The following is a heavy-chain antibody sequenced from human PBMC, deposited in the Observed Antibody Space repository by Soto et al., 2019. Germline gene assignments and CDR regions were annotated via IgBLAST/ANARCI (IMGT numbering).Heavy chain of an antibody. CDR2: IIPIFGTA. CDR1: GGTFSSYA. D-gene: IGHD1-26*01. J-gene: IGHJ6*02. CDR3: ARALELLSEGFSYYGMDV. V-gene: IGHV1-69*13. Sequence: SVKVSCKASGGTFSSYAISWVRQAPGQGLEWMGGIIPIFGTANYAQKFQGRVTITADESTSTAYMELSSLRSEDTAVYYCARALELLSEGFSYYGMDVWGQGTTVTVSS.